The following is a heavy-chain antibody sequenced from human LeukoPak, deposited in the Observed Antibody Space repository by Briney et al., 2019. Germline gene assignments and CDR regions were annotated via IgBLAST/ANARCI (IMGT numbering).Heavy chain of an antibody. Sequence: ASVKVSCKASGYTFTSYYMHGVRQAPGQGLEWMGIINPSGGSTSYAQKFQGRVTMTRDTSTSTVYMELSSLRSEDTAVYYCARDQYYYDSSGYYYGSTGHNAFDIWGQGTMVTVSS. CDR2: INPSGGST. D-gene: IGHD3-22*01. CDR3: ARDQYYYDSSGYYYGSTGHNAFDI. CDR1: GYTFTSYY. V-gene: IGHV1-46*01. J-gene: IGHJ3*02.